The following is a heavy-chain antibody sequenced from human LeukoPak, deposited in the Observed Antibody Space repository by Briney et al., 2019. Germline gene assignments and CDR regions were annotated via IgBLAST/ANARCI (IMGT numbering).Heavy chain of an antibody. D-gene: IGHD6-19*01. V-gene: IGHV4-39*01. J-gene: IGHJ4*02. CDR1: GFTFSSYA. Sequence: PGGSLRLSCAASGFTFSSYAMSWVRQPPGKGLEWIGSIYYSGSTYYNPSLKSRVTISVDTSKNQFSLKLSSVTAADTAVYYCARLVAVAGKGCYFDYWGQGTLVTVSS. CDR3: ARLVAVAGKGCYFDY. CDR2: IYYSGST.